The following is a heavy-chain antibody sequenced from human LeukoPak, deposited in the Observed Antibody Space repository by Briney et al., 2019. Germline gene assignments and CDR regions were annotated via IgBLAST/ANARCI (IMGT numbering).Heavy chain of an antibody. J-gene: IGHJ4*01. CDR1: GYTFTTYA. CDR3: ARERSHSSGWYAEFDY. V-gene: IGHV7-4-1*02. Sequence: ASVKVSCKASGYTFTTYAMNWVRQAPGQGLEWMGWINTNTGNPTYAQGFTGRFVFSLDTSVSTAYLQISSLKAEDTAVYYCARERSHSSGWYAEFDYWGXGTLVTVSX. CDR2: INTNTGNP. D-gene: IGHD6-19*01.